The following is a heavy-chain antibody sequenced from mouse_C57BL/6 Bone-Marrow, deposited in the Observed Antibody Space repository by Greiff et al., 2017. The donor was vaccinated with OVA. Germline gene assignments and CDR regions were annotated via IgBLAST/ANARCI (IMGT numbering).Heavy chain of an antibody. Sequence: QVQLQQSGAELVRPGASVTLSCKASGYTFTDYEMHWVKQTPVHGLEWIGAIDPETGGTAYNQKFKGKAILTADKSSSTAYMELRSLTSEDSAVYYCTSYYGSSPPYYYAMDYWGQGTSVTVSS. CDR2: IDPETGGT. J-gene: IGHJ4*01. D-gene: IGHD1-1*01. V-gene: IGHV1-15*01. CDR1: GYTFTDYE. CDR3: TSYYGSSPPYYYAMDY.